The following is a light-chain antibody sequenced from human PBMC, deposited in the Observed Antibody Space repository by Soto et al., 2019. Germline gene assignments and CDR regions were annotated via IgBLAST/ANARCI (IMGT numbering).Light chain of an antibody. Sequence: EIVMTQSPATLSVSPGERATLSCRASQSVSSNLAWYQQKPGQAPRLLIYGASNRATGIPDRFSGSGSGTEFTLTISRLQSEDFAVYYCQKYNNWPSWTFGQGTKVDI. J-gene: IGKJ1*01. V-gene: IGKV3-15*01. CDR1: QSVSSN. CDR2: GAS. CDR3: QKYNNWPSWT.